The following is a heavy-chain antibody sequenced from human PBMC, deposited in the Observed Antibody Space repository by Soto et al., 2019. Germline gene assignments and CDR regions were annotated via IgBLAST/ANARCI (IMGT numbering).Heavy chain of an antibody. V-gene: IGHV1-3*01. J-gene: IGHJ6*02. D-gene: IGHD3-3*01. CDR2: INAGNGNT. CDR1: GYTFTSYA. CDR3: ARKYYDFWSGYYRDYGMDV. Sequence: GASVKVSCKASGYTFTSYAMHWVRQAPGQRLEWMGWINAGNGNTKYSQKFQGRVTITRDTSESTAYMELSSLRYEDTALYYCARKYYDFWSGYYRDYGMDVWGQGTTVTVSS.